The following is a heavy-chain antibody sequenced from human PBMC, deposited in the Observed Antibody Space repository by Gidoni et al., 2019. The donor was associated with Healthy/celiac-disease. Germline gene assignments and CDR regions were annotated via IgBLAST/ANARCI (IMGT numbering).Heavy chain of an antibody. CDR3: ARRRTRTAIGWFDP. V-gene: IGHV4-39*01. CDR2: IYYSGST. J-gene: IGHJ5*02. D-gene: IGHD5-18*01. CDR1: GGSISSSSYY. Sequence: QLQLQESGPGLVKPSETLSLTCTVSGGSISSSSYYWGWIRQPPGKGLEWIGSIYYSGSTYYNPSLKSRVTISVDTSKNQFSLKLSSVTAADTAVYYCARRRTRTAIGWFDPWGQGTLVTVSS.